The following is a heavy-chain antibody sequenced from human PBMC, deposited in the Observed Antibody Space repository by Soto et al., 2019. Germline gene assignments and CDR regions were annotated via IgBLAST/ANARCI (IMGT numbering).Heavy chain of an antibody. Sequence: GGSLRLSCAASASIFSCCGMHWVRQAPGKGLEWVAIIRYDGSNEDYADSVKGRFTISRDNSKNTLYLQMNSLRAEDTAVYYCAKDYYFDVRRVGHDAFDIWGQGTMVTVSS. CDR3: AKDYYFDVRRVGHDAFDI. J-gene: IGHJ3*02. CDR2: IRYDGSNE. D-gene: IGHD3-22*01. CDR1: ASIFSCCG. V-gene: IGHV3-30*02.